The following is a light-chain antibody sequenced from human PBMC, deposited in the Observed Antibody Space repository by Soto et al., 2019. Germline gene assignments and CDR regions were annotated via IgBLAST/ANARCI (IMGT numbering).Light chain of an antibody. CDR2: GAS. Sequence: IVLTQSPGTLSLSPGERATLSCGASQSVSNNYLAWYQQKPGQAPRLLINGASNRATGIPDRFSGSGSGTDFTLTISRLESEDLAVYYCQQYGSLPFTFGQGTKLEIK. CDR3: QQYGSLPFT. V-gene: IGKV3-20*01. J-gene: IGKJ2*01. CDR1: QSVSNNY.